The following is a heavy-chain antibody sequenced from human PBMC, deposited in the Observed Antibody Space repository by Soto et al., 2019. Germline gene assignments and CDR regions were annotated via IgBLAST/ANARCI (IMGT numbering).Heavy chain of an antibody. J-gene: IGHJ3*02. CDR1: GFTFSSYA. CDR3: AKDRGGVVVPAAIRAFDI. CDR2: ISGSGGSI. Sequence: EVQLLESGGGLVQPGGSLRLSCAASGFTFSSYAMSWVRQAPGKGLEWVSAISGSGGSIYYADSVKGRYTISRDNSKNTLKLQLNSLRAEDTAVYYCAKDRGGVVVPAAIRAFDIWGQGTMVTVSS. V-gene: IGHV3-23*01. D-gene: IGHD2-2*01.